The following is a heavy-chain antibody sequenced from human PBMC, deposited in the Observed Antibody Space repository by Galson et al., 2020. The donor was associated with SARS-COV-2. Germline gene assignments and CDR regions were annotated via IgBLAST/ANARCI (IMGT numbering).Heavy chain of an antibody. D-gene: IGHD6-13*01. Sequence: ASVQVSCKASGYTFNSYGVNWVRRAPGQGLEWMGWISVYSGNTNYAQKFQGRVSMTADTSTSTAYMELRSLRSDDTAVYYCARDRGVAAGTSGEYWGQGTQVTVDS. J-gene: IGHJ4*02. CDR3: ARDRGVAAGTSGEY. CDR1: GYTFNSYG. CDR2: ISVYSGNT. V-gene: IGHV1-18*01.